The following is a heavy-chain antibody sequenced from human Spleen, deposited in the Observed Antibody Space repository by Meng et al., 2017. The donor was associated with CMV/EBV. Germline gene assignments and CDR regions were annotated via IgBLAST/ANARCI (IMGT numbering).Heavy chain of an antibody. CDR1: GFTFSSYW. CDR3: ARDRLLNV. Sequence: ETLSLTCAASGFTFSSYWMSWVRQAPGKGLEWVANIKQDGSEKYYVDSVKGRFTISRDNAKNSLYLQMNSLRAEDTAVYYCARDRLLNVWGQGTTVTVSS. J-gene: IGHJ6*02. V-gene: IGHV3-7*01. CDR2: IKQDGSEK. D-gene: IGHD2-21*02.